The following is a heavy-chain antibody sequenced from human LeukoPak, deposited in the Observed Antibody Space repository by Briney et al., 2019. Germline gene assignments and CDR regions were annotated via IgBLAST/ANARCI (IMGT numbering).Heavy chain of an antibody. V-gene: IGHV4-59*01. J-gene: IGHJ4*02. D-gene: IGHD3-3*01. CDR3: ARSFGVVTNFDY. Sequence: SETLSPTCTVSGGSISSYYWSWIRQPPGKGLEWIGYIYCSGSTNYNPSLKSRVTISVDTSKNQFSLKLSSVTAADTAVYYCARSFGVVTNFDYWGQGTLVTVSS. CDR1: GGSISSYY. CDR2: IYCSGST.